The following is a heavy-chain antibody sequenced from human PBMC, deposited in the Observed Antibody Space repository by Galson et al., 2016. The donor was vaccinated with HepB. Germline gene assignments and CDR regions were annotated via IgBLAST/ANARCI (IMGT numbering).Heavy chain of an antibody. V-gene: IGHV3-33*01. CDR3: AREVWPPMVNVYYYGMDV. D-gene: IGHD3-10*01. CDR1: GFTFSNYG. CDR2: IWYDGSNK. Sequence: SLRLSCAASGFTFSNYGMHWVRQAPGKGLEWVAVIWYDGSNKHYADFVKGRFTISRDNSKNTLYLQMNSLRAEDTAVYFCAREVWPPMVNVYYYGMDVWGQGSTVTVSS. J-gene: IGHJ6*02.